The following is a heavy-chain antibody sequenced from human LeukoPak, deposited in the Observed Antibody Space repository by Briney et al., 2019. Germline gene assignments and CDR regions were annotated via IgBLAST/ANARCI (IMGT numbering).Heavy chain of an antibody. CDR2: ISSGSSSI. V-gene: IGHV3-48*01. J-gene: IGHJ6*03. Sequence: GGSLRLSCAGSGFTFSSYDMNWVRQAPGKGLEWVSYISSGSSSIDYADSVKGRFTVSRDNAKNSLYLQMNSLRVEDTAVYYCARRTEVWKSYGSYYYYMDVWGKGTTVTVSS. CDR1: GFTFSSYD. D-gene: IGHD1-26*01. CDR3: ARRTEVWKSYGSYYYYMDV.